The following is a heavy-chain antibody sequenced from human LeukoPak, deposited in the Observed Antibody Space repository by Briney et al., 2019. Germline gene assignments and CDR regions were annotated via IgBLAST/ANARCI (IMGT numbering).Heavy chain of an antibody. J-gene: IGHJ4*02. CDR3: TTASPTMVRGVLSSY. CDR1: GFTFSDYY. D-gene: IGHD3-10*01. CDR2: ISSSGSTI. Sequence: GGSLRLSCAASGFTFSDYYMSWIRQAPGKGLEWVSYISSSGSTIYYADSVKGRFTISRDNAKNSLYLQMNSLRAEDTAVYYCTTASPTMVRGVLSSYWGQGTLVTVSS. V-gene: IGHV3-11*01.